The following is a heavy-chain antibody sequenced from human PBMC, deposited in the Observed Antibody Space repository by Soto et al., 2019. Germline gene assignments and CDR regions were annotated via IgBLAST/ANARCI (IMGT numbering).Heavy chain of an antibody. D-gene: IGHD2-21*02. J-gene: IGHJ3*01. CDR3: AKVHSHVLTDALDF. CDR1: GFTFSTYA. V-gene: IGHV3-23*01. Sequence: EVQLLESGGGLVQPGGSLRLSCAASGFTFSTYAMTWVRQAPGKGLEWVSGISASGGSSYYADSVKGRFTISRDNSKNTLYLQLNSLRVEDTALYYCAKVHSHVLTDALDFWGQGTMVTVSS. CDR2: ISASGGSS.